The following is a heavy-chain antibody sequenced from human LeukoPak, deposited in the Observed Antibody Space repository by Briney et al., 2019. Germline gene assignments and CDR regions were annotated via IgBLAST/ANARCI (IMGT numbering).Heavy chain of an antibody. CDR1: GGSISSYY. D-gene: IGHD6-13*01. J-gene: IGHJ6*03. CDR2: IYYSGST. Sequence: SETLSLTCTVSGGSISSYYWSWIRQPPGKGLEWIGYIYYSGSTNYNPSLKSRVTISVDTSKNQFSLKLSSVTAADTAVYYCARIKNSSSWYDYYYYMDVWGKGTTVTISS. CDR3: ARIKNSSSWYDYYYYMDV. V-gene: IGHV4-59*01.